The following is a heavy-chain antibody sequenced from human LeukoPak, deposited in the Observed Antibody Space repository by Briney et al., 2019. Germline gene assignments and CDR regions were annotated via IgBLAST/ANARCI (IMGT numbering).Heavy chain of an antibody. CDR2: IIGGGDST. D-gene: IGHD5-18*01. Sequence: GGSLRLSCAPSGFTFSNYAMGWVRQAPGKGLEWVSGIIGGGDSTYYADSVKGRFTISRDNSKNTLYPQMNSLRAEDTAVYYCAKDGSRVRGYSYGYFDYWGQGTLVTVSS. V-gene: IGHV3-23*01. CDR1: GFTFSNYA. J-gene: IGHJ4*02. CDR3: AKDGSRVRGYSYGYFDY.